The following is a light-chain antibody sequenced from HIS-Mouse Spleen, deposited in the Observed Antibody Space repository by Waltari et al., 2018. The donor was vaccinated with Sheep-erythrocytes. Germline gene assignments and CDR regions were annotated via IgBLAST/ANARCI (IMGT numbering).Light chain of an antibody. V-gene: IGLV2-11*01. CDR3: CSYAGSYNHV. Sequence: QSALTQPRSVSGSPGQSVTISCTGTSSDVGGYNYVSWYQQHPGKAPKLMIYDVSKRPEGVPDRFSGSKSGNTASLTISGLQAEDDADYYCCSYAGSYNHVFATGTKVTVL. J-gene: IGLJ1*01. CDR2: DVS. CDR1: SSDVGGYNY.